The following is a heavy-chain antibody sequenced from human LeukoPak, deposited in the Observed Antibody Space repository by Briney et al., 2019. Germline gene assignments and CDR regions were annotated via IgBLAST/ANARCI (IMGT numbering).Heavy chain of an antibody. CDR1: GFTFSSYE. Sequence: SGGSLRLSCAASGFTFSSYEMNWVRQAPGKGLEWVSYISSSGSTIYYADSVKGRFTISRDNAKSSLSLQMNSLRAEDTAVYYCARGHSNYGDYFDYWGQGTLVTVSS. D-gene: IGHD4-11*01. V-gene: IGHV3-48*03. CDR3: ARGHSNYGDYFDY. J-gene: IGHJ4*02. CDR2: ISSSGSTI.